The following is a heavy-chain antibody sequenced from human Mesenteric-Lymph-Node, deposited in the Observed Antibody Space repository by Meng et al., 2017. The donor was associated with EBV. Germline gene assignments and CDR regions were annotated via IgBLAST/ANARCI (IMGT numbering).Heavy chain of an antibody. CDR3: AKDLGFCSGDSCYGPYFDY. CDR1: GYTFTNFG. CDR2: ISGFNDNT. Sequence: QVQVVQSGAEVKKPGASVKVSCKASGYTFTNFGISWVRQAPGQGLEWMGWISGFNDNTHYAQKMQGRLTMTTDISTSTAYMELRSLTSDDTAVYYCAKDLGFCSGDSCYGPYFDYWGQGTLVTVSS. J-gene: IGHJ4*02. V-gene: IGHV1-18*01. D-gene: IGHD2-15*01.